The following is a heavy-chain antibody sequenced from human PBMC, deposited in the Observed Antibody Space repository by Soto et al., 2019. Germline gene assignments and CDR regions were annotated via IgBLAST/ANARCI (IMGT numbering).Heavy chain of an antibody. CDR2: IYHSGST. J-gene: IGHJ5*02. CDR3: ARVPSP. CDR1: GGSMSSHF. Sequence: PSETLSLTCTVSGGSMSSHFWTWIRQPPGKGLEWIGYIYHSGSTNYNPSLRSRVTISVDRSKNQFSLKLSSVTAADTAVYYCARVPSPWGQGTLVTVSS. V-gene: IGHV4-59*11.